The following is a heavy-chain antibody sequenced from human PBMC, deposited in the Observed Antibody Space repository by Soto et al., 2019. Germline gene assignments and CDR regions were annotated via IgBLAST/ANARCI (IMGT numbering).Heavy chain of an antibody. D-gene: IGHD3-10*02. CDR2: MNPNSGNT. V-gene: IGHV1-8*01. Sequence: QVQLVQSGAEVKKPGASVKVSCKASGYSFTSYDFNWVRHATGQGLEWMGWMNPNSGNTGNAQKFQGRVTMTRDTSIGTAYMVLNSLTTEDTAVYYCAINEFVRGVIEYWGQGTLVTVSS. CDR3: AINEFVRGVIEY. CDR1: GYSFTSYD. J-gene: IGHJ4*02.